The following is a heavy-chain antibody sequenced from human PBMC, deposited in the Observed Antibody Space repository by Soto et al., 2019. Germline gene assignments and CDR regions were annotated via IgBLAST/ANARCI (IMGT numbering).Heavy chain of an antibody. CDR2: TSSSSSYI. CDR1: GFTFSSYS. V-gene: IGHV3-21*01. CDR3: ARDGDYDILTGYYAFDY. D-gene: IGHD3-9*01. J-gene: IGHJ4*02. Sequence: GGSLRLSCAASGFTFSSYSMNWVRQAPGKGLEWVSSTSSSSSYIYYADSVKGRFTISRDNAKNSLYLQMNSLRAEDTAVYYCARDGDYDILTGYYAFDYWGQGTLVTVSS.